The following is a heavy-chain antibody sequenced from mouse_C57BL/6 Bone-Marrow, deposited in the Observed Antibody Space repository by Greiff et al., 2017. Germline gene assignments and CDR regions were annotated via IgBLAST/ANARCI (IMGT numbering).Heavy chain of an antibody. CDR3: ARRDGYYTPFDY. CDR2: IHPNSGST. V-gene: IGHV1-64*01. J-gene: IGHJ3*01. CDR1: GYTFTSYW. Sequence: QVQLQQPGAELVKPGASVKLSCKASGYTFTSYWMHWVKQRPGQGLEWIGMIHPNSGSTNYNEKFKSKATLTVDKSSSTAYMQLSSLTSEDSAVYYCARRDGYYTPFDYGGQGTLVTVSA. D-gene: IGHD2-3*01.